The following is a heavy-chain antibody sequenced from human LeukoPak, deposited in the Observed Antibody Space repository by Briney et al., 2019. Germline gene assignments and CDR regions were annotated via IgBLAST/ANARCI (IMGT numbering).Heavy chain of an antibody. J-gene: IGHJ4*02. CDR1: GFTFSSYA. CDR2: ISYDGSNK. V-gene: IGHV3-30-3*01. Sequence: GRSLRLSCAASGFTFSSYAMHWVRQAPGKGLEWVAVISYDGSNKYYADSVKGRFTISKDNSKNTLYLQMNSLRAEDTAVYYCTVLLGYCGGGSCYSLDYWGQGTLVTVSS. CDR3: TVLLGYCGGGSCYSLDY. D-gene: IGHD2-15*01.